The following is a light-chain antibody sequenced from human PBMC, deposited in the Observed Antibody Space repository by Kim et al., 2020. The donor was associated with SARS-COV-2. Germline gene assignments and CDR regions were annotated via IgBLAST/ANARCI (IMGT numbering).Light chain of an antibody. CDR1: QGISSY. CDR3: QQFNSYPIT. V-gene: IGKV1-9*01. CDR2: AAS. Sequence: AYVGDRVTITCRASQGISSYLAWHQQKPGRPPKVLIYAASSLQSGVPSRFSGSGSGTDFTLTISSLQPEDSATYFCQQFNSYPITFGQGSRLEIK. J-gene: IGKJ5*01.